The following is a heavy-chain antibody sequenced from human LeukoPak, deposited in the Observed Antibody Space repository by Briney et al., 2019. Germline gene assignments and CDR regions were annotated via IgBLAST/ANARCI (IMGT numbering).Heavy chain of an antibody. CDR3: VRGGDYYDSSGYYDDAFDI. CDR1: GYTFTTYG. J-gene: IGHJ3*02. Sequence: AASVKVSCKASGYTFTTYGISWVRQAPGQGLEWMGWINSKSGGTNYAQKFQGRVAMTRDTSISTAYMELSRLRSGDTAVYYCVRGGDYYDSSGYYDDAFDIWGQGTMVTVSS. D-gene: IGHD3-22*01. CDR2: INSKSGGT. V-gene: IGHV1-2*02.